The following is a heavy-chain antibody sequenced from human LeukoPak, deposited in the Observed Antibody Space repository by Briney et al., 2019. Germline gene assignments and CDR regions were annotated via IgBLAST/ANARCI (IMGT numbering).Heavy chain of an antibody. CDR2: IYHTGST. J-gene: IGHJ6*02. V-gene: IGHV4-4*02. Sequence: SGTLSLTCAVSGASISSTNWWCWVRQPPGKGLEWIGEIYHTGSTNYNPSLESPVTTSIDKSKNQFSLKLSSVTAADTAVYYCARKGPYGMDVWGQGTTVTVSS. CDR1: GASISSTNW. CDR3: ARKGPYGMDV.